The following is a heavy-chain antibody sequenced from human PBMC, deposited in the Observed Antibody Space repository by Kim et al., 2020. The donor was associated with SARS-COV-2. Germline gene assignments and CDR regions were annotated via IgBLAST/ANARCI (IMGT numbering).Heavy chain of an antibody. Sequence: GGSLRLSCAASGFTFDDYTMHWVRQAPGKGLEWVSLISWDGGSTYYADSVKGRFTISRDNSKNSLYLQMNSLRTEDTALYYCAKDMSGGTYYYGMDVWGQGTTVTVSS. J-gene: IGHJ6*02. CDR2: ISWDGGST. V-gene: IGHV3-43*01. D-gene: IGHD2-15*01. CDR1: GFTFDDYT. CDR3: AKDMSGGTYYYGMDV.